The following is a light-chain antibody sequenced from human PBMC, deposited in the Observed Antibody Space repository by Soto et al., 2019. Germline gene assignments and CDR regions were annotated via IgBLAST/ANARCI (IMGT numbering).Light chain of an antibody. CDR3: HQYNSWPPGT. CDR2: DAS. CDR1: QSISRS. V-gene: IGKV3-15*01. Sequence: EIVLTQSPAILSVSPGDRATLSCRASQSISRSLAWYQQKPVQAPRLIXSDASTRATGIPARFSGSGSGTELTLTISSLQPEDFALYYCHQYNSWPPGTFGQGTKVDIK. J-gene: IGKJ2*01.